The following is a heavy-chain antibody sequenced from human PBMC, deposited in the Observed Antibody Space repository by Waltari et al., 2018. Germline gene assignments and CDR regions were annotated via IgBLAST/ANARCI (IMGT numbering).Heavy chain of an antibody. V-gene: IGHV1-3*03. Sequence: QVQLVQSGAEVKKPGASVKVSCKASGYTFTSYAMHWVRQATGQRLEWMGWINAGNGNTKYSQEFQGRVTITRDTSASTAYMELSSLRSEDMAVYYCARGASCGGDCYSDWFDPWGQGTLVTVSS. CDR3: ARGASCGGDCYSDWFDP. J-gene: IGHJ5*02. CDR1: GYTFTSYA. D-gene: IGHD2-21*01. CDR2: INAGNGNT.